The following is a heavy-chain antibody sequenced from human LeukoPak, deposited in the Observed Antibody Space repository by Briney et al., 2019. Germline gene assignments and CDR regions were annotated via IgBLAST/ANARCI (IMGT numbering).Heavy chain of an antibody. Sequence: GGSLRLSCALSALTFGLYSMNWVRQAPGKGLEWLSFISPNRGATYYAESLKGRFTISRDNAKNSLYLQMNGLRDEDTAVYYCGRLTGYYTSRWYYFDSWGQGTLVTVSS. CDR1: ALTFGLYS. D-gene: IGHD6-13*01. CDR2: ISPNRGAT. CDR3: GRLTGYYTSRWYYFDS. V-gene: IGHV3-48*02. J-gene: IGHJ4*02.